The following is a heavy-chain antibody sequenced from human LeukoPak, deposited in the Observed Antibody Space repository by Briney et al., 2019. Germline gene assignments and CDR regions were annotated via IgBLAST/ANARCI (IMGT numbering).Heavy chain of an antibody. CDR2: IYYSGCT. D-gene: IGHD6-6*01. J-gene: IGHJ5*02. Sequence: SETLSLTCTVSGGSISSYYWSWIRQPPGKGLEWIGYIYYSGCTNYNPSLKSRVTISVDTSKNQFSLKLSSVTAADTAVYYCARVIYSSYKPSPGYNWFDPWGQGTLVTVSS. CDR3: ARVIYSSYKPSPGYNWFDP. V-gene: IGHV4-59*01. CDR1: GGSISSYY.